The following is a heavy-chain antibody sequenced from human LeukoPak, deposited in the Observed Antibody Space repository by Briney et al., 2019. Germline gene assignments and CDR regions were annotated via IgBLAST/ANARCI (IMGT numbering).Heavy chain of an antibody. J-gene: IGHJ4*02. CDR3: ARLGSGYPTPDY. V-gene: IGHV4-39*01. CDR1: GASVSSSDYY. D-gene: IGHD6-19*01. Sequence: SETLSLTCAVSGASVSSSDYYWGWIRQPPGMRLEWIGNLYFSGNPYYNPSLNSRVTISVDTSKNQFSLKMRSVTAADTAVYYCARLGSGYPTPDYWGQGTLVTVSS. CDR2: LYFSGNP.